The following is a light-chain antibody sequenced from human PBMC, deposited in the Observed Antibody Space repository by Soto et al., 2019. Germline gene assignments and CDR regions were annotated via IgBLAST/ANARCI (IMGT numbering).Light chain of an antibody. CDR1: QSVSSN. Sequence: VMTQSPATLSVSPGERATLSCRASQSVSSNLAWYQQKPGQAPRLLIYGASTRATGIPARFSGSGSGTKFTLTISSLQSEDFAVYYCQQYNNWPLTFGPGTKVDIK. CDR3: QQYNNWPLT. V-gene: IGKV3-15*01. J-gene: IGKJ3*01. CDR2: GAS.